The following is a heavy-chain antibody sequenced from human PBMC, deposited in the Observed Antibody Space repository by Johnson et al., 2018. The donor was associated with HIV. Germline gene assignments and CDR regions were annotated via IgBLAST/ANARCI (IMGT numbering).Heavy chain of an antibody. J-gene: IGHJ3*02. V-gene: IGHV3-30*18. D-gene: IGHD1-1*01. Sequence: QVQLVESGGGVVQPGRSLRLSCAASGFTFSNYAMHWVRQAPGQGLEWVAVISYDAGNKYYADSVKGRFTISRDNSKNTLYLQMNSLRAEDTAVYYCAKDNEDAFDIWGQGTMVTVSS. CDR2: ISYDAGNK. CDR1: GFTFSNYA. CDR3: AKDNEDAFDI.